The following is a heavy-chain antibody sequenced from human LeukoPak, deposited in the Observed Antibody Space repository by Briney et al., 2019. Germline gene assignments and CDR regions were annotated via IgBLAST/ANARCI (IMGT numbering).Heavy chain of an antibody. CDR3: ARDTERPSSGLVGY. J-gene: IGHJ4*02. CDR1: GYTFTGYH. V-gene: IGHV1-2*02. D-gene: IGHD3-10*01. Sequence: ASVKVSCKASGYTFTGYHKHWVRPAPGQGPEWMGWINPNSGGTNYAQKFQGRVTMTRDTSISTAYMELSRLRSDDTAVYYRARDTERPSSGLVGYWGQGTLVTVSS. CDR2: INPNSGGT.